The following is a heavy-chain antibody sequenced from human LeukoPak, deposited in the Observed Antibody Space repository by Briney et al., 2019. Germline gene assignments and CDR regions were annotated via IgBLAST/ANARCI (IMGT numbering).Heavy chain of an antibody. CDR2: ISGSGGST. V-gene: IGHV3-23*01. D-gene: IGHD2-2*01. CDR1: GFTFSSYA. CDR3: ARIVVVPAASHGMDV. Sequence: GGSLRLSCAASGFTFSSYAMSWVRQAPGKGLECVSAISGSGGSTYYADSVKGRFTISRDNSKNTLYLQMNSLRAEDTAVYYCARIVVVPAASHGMDVWGQGTTVTVSS. J-gene: IGHJ6*02.